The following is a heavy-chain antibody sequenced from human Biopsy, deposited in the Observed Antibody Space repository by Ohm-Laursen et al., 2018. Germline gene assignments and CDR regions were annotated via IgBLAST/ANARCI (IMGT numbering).Heavy chain of an antibody. D-gene: IGHD6-6*01. J-gene: IGHJ5*02. CDR3: ARGYSRRVSIFEASIYWFDT. Sequence: ASVKVSCKASGYSFSTYDVNWVRQARGQGLEWMGWMIPSSGKTGYAQRFQGRVTSTMNTSISTAYMELSGLRSKDTAVYFCARGYSRRVSIFEASIYWFDTWGQGTLVTVSS. CDR1: GYSFSTYD. V-gene: IGHV1-8*01. CDR2: MIPSSGKT.